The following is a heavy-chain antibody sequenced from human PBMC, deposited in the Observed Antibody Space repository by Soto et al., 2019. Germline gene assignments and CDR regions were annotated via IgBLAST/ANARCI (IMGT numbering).Heavy chain of an antibody. D-gene: IGHD6-19*01. V-gene: IGHV3-53*01. Sequence: PGGSLRLSCAASGFSVSSNYMNWVRQAPGKGLEWISVIYSAGNTYYADSMKGRCTISRDNSKNTVYLQMNSLRAEDTAIYYCARDNSSGWYYFDLWGQGTQVTVSS. CDR3: ARDNSSGWYYFDL. CDR1: GFSVSSNY. CDR2: IYSAGNT. J-gene: IGHJ4*02.